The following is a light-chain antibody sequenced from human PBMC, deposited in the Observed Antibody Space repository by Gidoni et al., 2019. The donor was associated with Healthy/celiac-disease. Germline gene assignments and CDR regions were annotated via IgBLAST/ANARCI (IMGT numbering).Light chain of an antibody. J-gene: IGLJ2*01. V-gene: IGLV6-57*02. CDR1: SGSIASNY. CDR3: LSYDSSYQV. Sequence: NLMLRQQQTVWESRWKTVTISCTGSSGSIASNYVQWYQQRPGSAPTTVIYEDNQRHSGVPDRFSGSIDSSSNSASLPISGLKTEDEADYYCLSYDSSYQVFGGGTKLTVL. CDR2: EDN.